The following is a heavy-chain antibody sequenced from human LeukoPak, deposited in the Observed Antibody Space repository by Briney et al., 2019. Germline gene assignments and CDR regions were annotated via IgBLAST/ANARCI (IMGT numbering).Heavy chain of an antibody. Sequence: SETLSHTCAVYGVSFSGYYWGWVRQPPGKGMEWVGEINDSGRTKYNPSLKSRVTISVDTSKNQFSLKLSSVTAADTAVYYCARGPRAAAGGVGGVYYYYGMDVWGQGTTVTVSS. D-gene: IGHD6-13*01. V-gene: IGHV4-34*01. J-gene: IGHJ6*02. CDR1: GVSFSGYY. CDR3: ARGPRAAAGGVGGVYYYYGMDV. CDR2: INDSGRT.